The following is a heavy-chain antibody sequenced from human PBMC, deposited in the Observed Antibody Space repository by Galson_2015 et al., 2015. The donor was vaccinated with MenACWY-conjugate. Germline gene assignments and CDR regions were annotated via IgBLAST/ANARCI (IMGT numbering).Heavy chain of an antibody. Sequence: SVKVSCKASGYTFTSYGITWVRQAPGQGLEWMGWISAYNGNTNYAQKLQGRVTMTTDTSTSTAYMGLRSLRSDDTAVYYCARWLPGTFDAFDMWGQATMGTFSA. CDR3: ARWLPGTFDAFDM. CDR1: GYTFTSYG. D-gene: IGHD5-12*01. CDR2: ISAYNGNT. V-gene: IGHV1-18*01. J-gene: IGHJ3*02.